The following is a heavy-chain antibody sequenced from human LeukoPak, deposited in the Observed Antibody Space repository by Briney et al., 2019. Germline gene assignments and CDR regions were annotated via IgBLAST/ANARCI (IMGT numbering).Heavy chain of an antibody. J-gene: IGHJ6*04. D-gene: IGHD6-6*01. CDR3: ARDRQLVALDV. Sequence: GGSLRLSCAASGFTVSSNYMSWVRQAPGKGLEWVSLIYAGGSTYYADAVKGRFTISRDNAKNSLYLQMNSLRAEDTAVYYCARDRQLVALDVWGKGTTVTVSS. CDR2: IYAGGST. CDR1: GFTVSSNY. V-gene: IGHV3-53*01.